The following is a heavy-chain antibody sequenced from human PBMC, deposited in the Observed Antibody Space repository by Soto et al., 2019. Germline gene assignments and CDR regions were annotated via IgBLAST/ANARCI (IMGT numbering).Heavy chain of an antibody. D-gene: IGHD3-3*01. CDR1: GGSISSYY. J-gene: IGHJ5*02. CDR2: IYTSGST. CDR3: ARSLRFLEQRGWFDP. Sequence: LSLPCTVSGGSISSYYWSWIRQPAGKGLEWIGRIYTSGSTNYNPSLKSRVTMSVDTSKNQFSLKLSSVTAADTAVYYCARSLRFLEQRGWFDPWGQGTLVTVSS. V-gene: IGHV4-4*07.